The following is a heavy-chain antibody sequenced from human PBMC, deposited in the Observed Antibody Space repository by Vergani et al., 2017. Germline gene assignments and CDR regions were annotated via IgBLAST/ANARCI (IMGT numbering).Heavy chain of an antibody. D-gene: IGHD6-6*01. Sequence: QVQLVESGGGVVQPGRSLRLSCAASGFTFSSYAMHWVRQAPGKGLEWVAVISYDGSNKYYADSVKGRFTISRDNSKNTLYLQMNSLRAEDTAVYYCAREYSRSSESYYYYYMDVWGKGTTVTVSS. CDR2: ISYDGSNK. V-gene: IGHV3-30-3*01. J-gene: IGHJ6*03. CDR1: GFTFSSYA. CDR3: AREYSRSSESYYYYYMDV.